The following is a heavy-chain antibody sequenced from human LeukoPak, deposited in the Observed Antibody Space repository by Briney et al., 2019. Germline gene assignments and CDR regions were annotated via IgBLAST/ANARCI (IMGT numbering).Heavy chain of an antibody. CDR1: GFTFTSSA. Sequence: SVKVSCKASGFTFTSSAVQWVRQARGQRLEWIGWIVVGSGNTNYAQKFQERVTITRDMSTSTAYMELSSLRSEDTAVYYCAADAPAGVAHYYYYGMDVWGQGTTVTVSS. V-gene: IGHV1-58*01. D-gene: IGHD2-21*01. J-gene: IGHJ6*02. CDR2: IVVGSGNT. CDR3: AADAPAGVAHYYYYGMDV.